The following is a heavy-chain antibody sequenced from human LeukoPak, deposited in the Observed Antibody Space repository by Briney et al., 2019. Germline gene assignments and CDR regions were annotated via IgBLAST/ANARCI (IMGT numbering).Heavy chain of an antibody. CDR3: ARGGSARFDP. Sequence: GGSLRLSCAASGFMFSGYWMHWVRQGPEKGLELVSRIDNDGNGIIYVDSVKGRFTISRDNAKNSLYLQMNSLRAEDTAVYYCARGGSARFDPWGQGTLVTVSS. CDR1: GFMFSGYW. V-gene: IGHV3-74*01. CDR2: IDNDGNGI. D-gene: IGHD3-16*01. J-gene: IGHJ5*02.